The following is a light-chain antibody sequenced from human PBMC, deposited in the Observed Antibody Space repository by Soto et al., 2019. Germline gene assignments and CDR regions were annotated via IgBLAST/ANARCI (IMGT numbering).Light chain of an antibody. Sequence: EIVLTQSPGTLSLSPGERATLSCRASQSVSSIYLAWYQQKPGQAPRLLIYGASNRATGIPDRFSGSGSGTVFTLTISRLEPEDFAVYYCQQYGSSPRTFGQGTKVEIK. V-gene: IGKV3-20*01. CDR1: QSVSSIY. J-gene: IGKJ1*01. CDR3: QQYGSSPRT. CDR2: GAS.